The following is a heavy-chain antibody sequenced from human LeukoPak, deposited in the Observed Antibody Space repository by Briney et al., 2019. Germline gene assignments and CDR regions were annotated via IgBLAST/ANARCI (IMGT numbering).Heavy chain of an antibody. D-gene: IGHD2/OR15-2a*01. J-gene: IGHJ4*02. Sequence: GGSLRLSCVASGYPFSSYSMNWIRQAPGKGLEWVSYISVSGGVRSYADSVKGRFTISRDDARNSLYLQMNSLKDEDTAVYYCARDRGYFYDQLDYWGQGTLVAVSS. CDR3: ARDRGYFYDQLDY. CDR2: ISVSGGVR. V-gene: IGHV3-48*02. CDR1: GYPFSSYS.